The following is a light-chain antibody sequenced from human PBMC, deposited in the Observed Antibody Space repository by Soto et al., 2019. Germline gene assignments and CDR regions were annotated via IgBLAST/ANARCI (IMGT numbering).Light chain of an antibody. J-gene: IGKJ2*02. CDR2: GAS. V-gene: IGKV3-15*01. CDR1: QSVSNV. CDR3: QQYNNWPPGT. Sequence: EIVMTQSPAMLSVSPGERATLSCRTSQSVSNVLAWYQQKPGQAPRLLVYGASTRAAGIPARFSGSGSGTEFTLTISSLQSEDSAVYYCQQYNNWPPGTFGPGTKLEI.